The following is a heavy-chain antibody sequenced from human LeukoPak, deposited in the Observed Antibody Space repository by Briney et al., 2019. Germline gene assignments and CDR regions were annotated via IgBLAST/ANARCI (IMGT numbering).Heavy chain of an antibody. J-gene: IGHJ4*02. D-gene: IGHD2-2*01. CDR1: GFTFDDYA. CDR2: ISWNSGSI. Sequence: GGSLRLSRAASGFTFDDYAMHWVRQAPGKGLEWVSGISWNSGSIGYADSVKGRFTISRDNAKNSLYLQMNSLRAEDTALYYCAKGFGGYCSSTSCQGYFDYWGQGTLVTVSS. V-gene: IGHV3-9*01. CDR3: AKGFGGYCSSTSCQGYFDY.